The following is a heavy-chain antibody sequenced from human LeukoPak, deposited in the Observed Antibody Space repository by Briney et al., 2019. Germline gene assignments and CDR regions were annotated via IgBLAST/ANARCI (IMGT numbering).Heavy chain of an antibody. CDR2: IYYSGST. Sequence: PSETLSLTCTVSGGSISSYYWSWIRQPPGKGLEWMGYIYYSGSTNYNPSLKSRVTISVDTFKNQFSLKLSPVTAADPAVYYCARTGSYCTNGVCYTVFDYWGQGTLVTVSS. D-gene: IGHD2-8*01. CDR3: ARTGSYCTNGVCYTVFDY. J-gene: IGHJ4*02. CDR1: GGSISSYY. V-gene: IGHV4-59*01.